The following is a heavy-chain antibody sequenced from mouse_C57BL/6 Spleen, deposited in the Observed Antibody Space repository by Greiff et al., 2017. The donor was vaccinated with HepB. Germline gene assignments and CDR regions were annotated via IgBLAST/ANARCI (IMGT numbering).Heavy chain of an antibody. V-gene: IGHV1-15*01. CDR1: GYTFTDYE. CDR3: TRSRGKDAMDY. J-gene: IGHJ4*01. Sequence: VQRVESGAELVRPGASVTLSCKASGYTFTDYEMHWVKQTPVHGLEWIGAIDPETGGTAYNQKFKGKAILTADKSSSTAYMELRSLTSEDSAVYYCTRSRGKDAMDYWGQGTSVTVSS. CDR2: IDPETGGT.